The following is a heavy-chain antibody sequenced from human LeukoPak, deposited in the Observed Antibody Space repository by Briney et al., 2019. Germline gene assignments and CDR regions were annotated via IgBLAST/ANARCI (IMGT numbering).Heavy chain of an antibody. D-gene: IGHD3-9*01. CDR1: GGSISSYY. CDR3: ARAVNFDWLCFDY. J-gene: IGHJ4*02. V-gene: IGHV4-59*01. CDR2: IYYSGST. Sequence: KASETLSLTCTVSGGSISSYYWSWIRQPPGKGLEWIGYIYYSGSTNYNPSLKSRVTISVDTSKNQFSLKLSSVTAADTAVYYCARAVNFDWLCFDYWGQGTLVTVSS.